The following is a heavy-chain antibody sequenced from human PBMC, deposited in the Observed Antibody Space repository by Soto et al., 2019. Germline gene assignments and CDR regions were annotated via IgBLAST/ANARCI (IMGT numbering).Heavy chain of an antibody. Sequence: EVQLLESGGGSVQPGGSPRLSCAASGFTFSSYAMHWVRRPPGKGLEWVSSISGSGGTAYYADSVKGRFSISRDSLVNTLYLQMNSLRAEDTAVYYCAKGREQNWNFDYWGQGTLVTVSP. CDR1: GFTFSSYA. J-gene: IGHJ4*02. V-gene: IGHV3-23*01. D-gene: IGHD1-1*01. CDR3: AKGREQNWNFDY. CDR2: ISGSGGTA.